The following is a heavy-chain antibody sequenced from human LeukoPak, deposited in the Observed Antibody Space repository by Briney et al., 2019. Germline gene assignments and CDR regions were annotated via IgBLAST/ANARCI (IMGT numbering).Heavy chain of an antibody. D-gene: IGHD2-2*01. Sequence: PGGSLRLSCAASGFTFSSYAMSWVRQAPGKGLEWVSAISGSGGSTYYADSVKGRFTISRDNSKNTLYLQMNSLRAEDTAVYYCAKDLRGYCSSTSPCYMDVWGKGTTVTVSS. CDR2: ISGSGGST. CDR1: GFTFSSYA. CDR3: AKDLRGYCSSTSPCYMDV. J-gene: IGHJ6*03. V-gene: IGHV3-23*01.